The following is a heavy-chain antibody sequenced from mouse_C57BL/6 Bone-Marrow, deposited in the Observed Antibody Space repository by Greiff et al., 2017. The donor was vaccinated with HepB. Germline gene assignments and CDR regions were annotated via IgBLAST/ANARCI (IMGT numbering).Heavy chain of an antibody. CDR2: ISDGGSYT. CDR3: ARDRANFYAMDY. Sequence: EVKLMESGGGLVKPGGSLKLSCAASGFTFSSYAMSWVRQTPEKRLEWVATISDGGSYTYYPDNVKGRFTISRDNAKNNLYLQMSHLKSEDTAMYYGARDRANFYAMDYWGQGTSVTVSS. CDR1: GFTFSSYA. D-gene: IGHD4-1*01. V-gene: IGHV5-4*01. J-gene: IGHJ4*01.